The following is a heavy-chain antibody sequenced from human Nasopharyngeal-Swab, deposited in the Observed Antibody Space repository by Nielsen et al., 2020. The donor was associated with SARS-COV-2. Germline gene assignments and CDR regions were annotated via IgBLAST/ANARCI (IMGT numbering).Heavy chain of an antibody. Sequence: SETLSLTCTVSGVSMSTGDHWGWVRQTPVKGLEWIGYIYHTGSTYFNPSLKSRTSMSVDTAKNQFFLNLHSVAAADTAIYYRARVKWIRGGSSSGFLVYFDYWGQGQLVTVSS. J-gene: IGHJ4*02. D-gene: IGHD5-12*01. CDR1: GVSMSTGDH. CDR2: IYHTGST. V-gene: IGHV4-30-4*01. CDR3: ARVKWIRGGSSSGFLVYFDY.